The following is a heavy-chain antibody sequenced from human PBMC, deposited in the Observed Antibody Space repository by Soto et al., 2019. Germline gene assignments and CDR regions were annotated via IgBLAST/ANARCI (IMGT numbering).Heavy chain of an antibody. D-gene: IGHD4-4*01. CDR1: GYTFTIYV. Sequence: ASVKVSCKASGYTFTIYVMHWVRQAPGQRLEWMGWINAGNGNTKYSQKFQGRVTITRDTSASTAYMELSSLRSEDTAVYYCARQTTVNYYYYYGMDVWGQGTTVTVSS. CDR2: INAGNGNT. J-gene: IGHJ6*02. V-gene: IGHV1-3*01. CDR3: ARQTTVNYYYYYGMDV.